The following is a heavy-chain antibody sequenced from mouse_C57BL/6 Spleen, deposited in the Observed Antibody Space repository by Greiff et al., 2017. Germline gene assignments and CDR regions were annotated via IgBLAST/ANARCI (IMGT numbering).Heavy chain of an antibody. CDR1: GYSFTDYN. V-gene: IGHV1-39*01. J-gene: IGHJ3*01. CDR2: INPNYGTT. CDR3: ASLYGYDGGPGCAY. D-gene: IGHD2-2*01. Sequence: EVQLQQSGPELVKPGASVKISCKASGYSFTDYNMNWVKQSNGKSLEWIGVINPNYGTTSYNQQFKGKATLPVDQSSSTSYMQLNSRTSEDSAVYYCASLYGYDGGPGCAYWGQGTLVTVSA.